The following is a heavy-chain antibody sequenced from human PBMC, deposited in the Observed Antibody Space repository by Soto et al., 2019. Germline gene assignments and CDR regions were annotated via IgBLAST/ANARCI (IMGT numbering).Heavy chain of an antibody. J-gene: IGHJ5*02. CDR2: MHHTQGT. V-gene: IGHV4-59*01. Sequence: SETLSLTCSVSGASISSYSWTWIRQPPGGGLEWIGYMHHTQGTNDNPSLRGRVHMSIDTSMNQFSLRLTSVTAADTAVYYCARVPFVGYFDWLDPWGHGTLVTVSS. CDR3: ARVPFVGYFDWLDP. CDR1: GASISSYS. D-gene: IGHD3-9*01.